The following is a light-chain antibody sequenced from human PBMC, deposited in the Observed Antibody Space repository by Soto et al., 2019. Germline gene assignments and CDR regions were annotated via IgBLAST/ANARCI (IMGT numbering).Light chain of an antibody. Sequence: DLQMTQSPSSLSSSVGDRVPITCRESQGISNYLAWYQKKPRKAPKLLIYAASSLQSGVPSRFSGSGSGTDFTLTISSLQTEDFATYYCQQSYSTLAWTCGQGTKVDIK. CDR2: AAS. CDR1: QGISNY. V-gene: IGKV1-39*01. J-gene: IGKJ1*01. CDR3: QQSYSTLAWT.